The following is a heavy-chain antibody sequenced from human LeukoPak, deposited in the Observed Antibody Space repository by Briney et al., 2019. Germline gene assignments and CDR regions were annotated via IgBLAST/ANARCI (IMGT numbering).Heavy chain of an antibody. CDR3: ARGNGIVVPAAIRVWFDP. D-gene: IGHD2-15*01. CDR1: GGSISSYY. V-gene: IGHV4-4*09. J-gene: IGHJ5*02. CDR2: MYTSGST. Sequence: NPSETLSLTCTVSGGSISSYYWSWLRQPPGKGLEWIGHMYTSGSTNYNPSLESRVTISVDKSKNQFSLKLNSVTAADTAVYYCARGNGIVVPAAIRVWFDPWGQGTPVTVSS.